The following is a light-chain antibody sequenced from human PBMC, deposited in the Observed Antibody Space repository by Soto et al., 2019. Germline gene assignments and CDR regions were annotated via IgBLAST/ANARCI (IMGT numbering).Light chain of an antibody. CDR2: DVS. J-gene: IGLJ1*01. V-gene: IGLV2-14*01. CDR1: SSDIGGYNY. CDR3: SSYTSGSTFYV. Sequence: QSLLTQPASVSGSPGQSITISCTGTSSDIGGYNYVSWFQQHPGKAPKLMISDVSNRPSGVSNRFSGSKSGNTASLTISGLQAEDEADYYCSSYTSGSTFYVFGTGTKVTVL.